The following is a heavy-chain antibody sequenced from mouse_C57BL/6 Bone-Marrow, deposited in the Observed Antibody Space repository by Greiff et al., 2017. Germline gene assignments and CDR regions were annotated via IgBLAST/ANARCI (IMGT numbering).Heavy chain of an antibody. Sequence: EVNVVESGGGLVKPGGSLKLSCAASGFTFSDYGMHWVRQAPEKGLEWVAYISSGSSTIYYADTVKGRFTISRDNAKNTLFLQMTSLRSENTAMYYCARGDSNYEKNYFDYWGQGTTLTVSS. CDR3: ARGDSNYEKNYFDY. V-gene: IGHV5-17*01. D-gene: IGHD2-5*01. J-gene: IGHJ2*01. CDR2: ISSGSSTI. CDR1: GFTFSDYG.